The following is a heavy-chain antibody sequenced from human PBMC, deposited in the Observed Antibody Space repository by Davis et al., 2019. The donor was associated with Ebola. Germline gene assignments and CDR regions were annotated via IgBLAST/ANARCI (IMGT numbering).Heavy chain of an antibody. J-gene: IGHJ6*02. Sequence: PSETLSLTCIVSGGSISGYYWSWIRQPAGKPLEWLGRVYMTGSTNYNPSLKSRVTISVDTSKNQFSLKLSSVTAADTAVYYCARAQYYYGSGSYYKDVWYYGMDVWGQGTTVTVSS. CDR3: ARAQYYYGSGSYYKDVWYYGMDV. D-gene: IGHD3-10*01. V-gene: IGHV4-4*07. CDR2: VYMTGST. CDR1: GGSISGYY.